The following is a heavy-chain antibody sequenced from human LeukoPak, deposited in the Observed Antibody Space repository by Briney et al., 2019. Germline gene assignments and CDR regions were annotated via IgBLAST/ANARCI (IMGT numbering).Heavy chain of an antibody. CDR3: AKAGRGGAITMVRGVKGDYYYMDV. Sequence: GGSLRLSCAASGFTFSSYGMHWVRQAPGKGLEWVAVISYDGSNKYYADSVKGRFTISRDNSKNTLYLQVNSLRAEDTAVYYCAKAGRGGAITMVRGVKGDYYYMDVWGKGTTVTISS. D-gene: IGHD3-10*01. CDR2: ISYDGSNK. V-gene: IGHV3-30*18. CDR1: GFTFSSYG. J-gene: IGHJ6*03.